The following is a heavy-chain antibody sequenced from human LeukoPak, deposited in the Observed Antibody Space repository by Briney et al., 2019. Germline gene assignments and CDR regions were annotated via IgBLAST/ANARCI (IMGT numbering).Heavy chain of an antibody. CDR2: ISWNSGSI. J-gene: IGHJ4*02. Sequence: PGGSLRLSCAASGFTSDDYAMHWVRQAPGKGLEWVSGISWNSGSIGYADSVKGRFTISRDNAKNSLYLQMNSLRAEDTALYYCAKDIWDDYGDYPFDYWGQGTLVTVSS. CDR1: GFTSDDYA. V-gene: IGHV3-9*02. D-gene: IGHD4-17*01. CDR3: AKDIWDDYGDYPFDY.